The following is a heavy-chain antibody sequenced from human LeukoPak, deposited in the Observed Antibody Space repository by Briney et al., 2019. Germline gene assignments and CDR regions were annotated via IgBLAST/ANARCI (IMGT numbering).Heavy chain of an antibody. D-gene: IGHD3-16*01. CDR2: IIPMRDIT. J-gene: IGHJ4*02. V-gene: IGHV1-69*04. Sequence: GASVKVSCKTSGGSFSNYAITWVRQAPGQGLEWMGRIIPMRDITNYAQNFQDRDTITADKSTTIVYMEAKSVIYGDMSVLFCARGTYDVTYYFDSWGQGTLVTVSS. CDR1: GGSFSNYA. CDR3: ARGTYDVTYYFDS.